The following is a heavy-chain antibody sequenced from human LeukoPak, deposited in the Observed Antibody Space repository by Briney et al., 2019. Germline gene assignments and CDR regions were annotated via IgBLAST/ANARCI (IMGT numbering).Heavy chain of an antibody. Sequence: AGGSLRLSCAVSGFTFTDTYMTWIRQAPGKGLESLSYISPSGTDISYADSVKGRFTISRDNAKNSLYLQMNSLRAEDTAVYYCSRDPRHSDYWGQGTLVTVSS. CDR3: SRDPRHSDY. V-gene: IGHV3-11*01. CDR2: ISPSGTDI. CDR1: GFTFTDTY. J-gene: IGHJ4*02.